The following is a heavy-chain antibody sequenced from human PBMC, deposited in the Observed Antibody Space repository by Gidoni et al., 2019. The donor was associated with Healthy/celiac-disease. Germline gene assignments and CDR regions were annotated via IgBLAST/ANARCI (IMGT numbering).Heavy chain of an antibody. V-gene: IGHV3-30*18. Sequence: QVQLVESGGGVVQPGRSLGLSCAASGLTFSSYGVHWGRQAPGKGLEWVAVISYDGSNKDYADSVKGRFTISRDNSKNTLYLQMNSLRAEDTALYYCAKDRGYYDFWSGYYTGGVDYWGQGTLVTVSS. D-gene: IGHD3-3*01. CDR2: ISYDGSNK. CDR3: AKDRGYYDFWSGYYTGGVDY. CDR1: GLTFSSYG. J-gene: IGHJ4*02.